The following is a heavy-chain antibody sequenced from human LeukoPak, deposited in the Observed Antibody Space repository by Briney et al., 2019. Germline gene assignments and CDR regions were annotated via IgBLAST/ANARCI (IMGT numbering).Heavy chain of an antibody. CDR3: ARDYESSNWFDP. J-gene: IGHJ5*02. CDR2: IFYSGTT. CDR1: GGSISSYY. D-gene: IGHD3-22*01. V-gene: IGHV4-59*12. Sequence: KPSETLSLTCTVSGGSISSYYWSWIRQPPGKGLEWIGFIFYSGTTNYNPSLKSRVTISVDTSKNQFSLKLSSVTAADTAVYYCARDYESSNWFDPWGQGTLVTVSS.